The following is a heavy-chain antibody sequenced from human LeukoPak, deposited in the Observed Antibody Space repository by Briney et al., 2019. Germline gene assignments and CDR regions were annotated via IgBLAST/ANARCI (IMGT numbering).Heavy chain of an antibody. CDR1: GFTFGDYP. V-gene: IGHV3-49*04. J-gene: IGHJ4*02. D-gene: IGHD5-24*01. CDR2: IRSKTYGGTT. Sequence: GVLRLSCTASGFTFGDYPMSWVRQAPGKGHEWVGFIRSKTYGGTTEYAASVKGRFTISRDDSKSIAYLQVNSLKNEDTAVYYCTKSRDGYNGGSVDYWGQGTLVTVSS. CDR3: TKSRDGYNGGSVDY.